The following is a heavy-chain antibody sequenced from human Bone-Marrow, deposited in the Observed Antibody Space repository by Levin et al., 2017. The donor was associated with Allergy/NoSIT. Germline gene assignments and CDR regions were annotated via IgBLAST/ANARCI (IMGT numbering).Heavy chain of an antibody. D-gene: IGHD4-23*01. Sequence: GSLRLSCTLSGGYISSYYWTWIRQPPGKGLEWIGKIDYSTSTNYSPSLKSRVTISLDTSRNQFSLKLSSVTAADTAVYYCVRTGGGNYYYYYMDVWGKGTTVTVS. CDR3: VRTGGGNYYYYYMDV. CDR1: GGYISSYY. J-gene: IGHJ6*03. V-gene: IGHV4-59*08. CDR2: IDYSTST.